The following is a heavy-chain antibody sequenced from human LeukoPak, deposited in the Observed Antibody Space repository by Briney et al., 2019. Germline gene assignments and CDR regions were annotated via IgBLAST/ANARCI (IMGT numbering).Heavy chain of an antibody. J-gene: IGHJ3*02. CDR1: GFTFSSYA. V-gene: IGHV3-23*01. CDR2: ISGCGGST. D-gene: IGHD2-15*01. CDR3: AKETVVVVAATPDAFDI. Sequence: GGSLRLSCAASGFTFSSYAMSWVRQAPGKGLEWVSGISGCGGSTHYADSVKDRFTISRDNSKNTLYLQMNSLRAEDTAVYYCAKETVVVVAATPDAFDIWGQGTMVTVSS.